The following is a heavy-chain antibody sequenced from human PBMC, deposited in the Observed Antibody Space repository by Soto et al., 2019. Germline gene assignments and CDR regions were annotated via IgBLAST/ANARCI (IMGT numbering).Heavy chain of an antibody. D-gene: IGHD3-16*01. J-gene: IGHJ6*02. CDR1: GKKFIRYG. Sequence: ASVKVSCKASGKKFIRYGITWERQAPGQGLEWMGWISAYNDYTNYAQKLQGRVTMTTDTSTSTVYMELRSLRSDDTAVYYCARGGYXDKVWGKMNYYGLDVWGQGTTVTVSS. V-gene: IGHV1-18*01. CDR2: ISAYNDYT. CDR3: ARGGYXDKVWGKMNYYGLDV.